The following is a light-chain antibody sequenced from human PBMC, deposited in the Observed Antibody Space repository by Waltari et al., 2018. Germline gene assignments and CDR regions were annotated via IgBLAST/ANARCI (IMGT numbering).Light chain of an antibody. V-gene: IGKV3-20*01. CDR2: GAS. CDR1: QSITNTY. Sequence: EIVLTQSPGTLSLSPGEGATLSCRASQSITNTYLAWYQQKPGQAPRLLIYGASTRATGIPDRFSCSGSGTDFTLTISRLEPEDFAVFYCQQYGSSLWTFGQGTKVEIK. J-gene: IGKJ1*01. CDR3: QQYGSSLWT.